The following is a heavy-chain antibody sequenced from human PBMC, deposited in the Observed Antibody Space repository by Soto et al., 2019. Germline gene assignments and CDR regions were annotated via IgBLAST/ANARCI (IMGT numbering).Heavy chain of an antibody. J-gene: IGHJ4*02. Sequence: GGSLRLSCAASGFTFSSYGMHWVRQAPGKGLEWVAVISYDGSNKYCADSVKGRFTISRDNSKNTLYLQMNSLRAEDTAVYYCAKCSSSAVDSYYFDVWGQGTLVTVSS. CDR2: ISYDGSNK. D-gene: IGHD6-13*01. V-gene: IGHV3-30*18. CDR3: AKCSSSAVDSYYFDV. CDR1: GFTFSSYG.